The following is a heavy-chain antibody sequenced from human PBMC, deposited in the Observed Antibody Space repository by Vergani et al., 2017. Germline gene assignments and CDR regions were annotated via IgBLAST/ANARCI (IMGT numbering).Heavy chain of an antibody. CDR3: ARGDILTGYRRAFDY. Sequence: QVQLVQSGAEVKKPGASVKVSCKASGYTFTSYYMHWVRQAPGQGLEWMGIINPSGGSTSYAQKFQGRVTMTRDTSTSTVYMELSSLRSEDTAGYYCARGDILTGYRRAFDYWGQGTLVTVSS. V-gene: IGHV1-46*01. J-gene: IGHJ4*02. CDR1: GYTFTSYY. CDR2: INPSGGST. D-gene: IGHD3-9*01.